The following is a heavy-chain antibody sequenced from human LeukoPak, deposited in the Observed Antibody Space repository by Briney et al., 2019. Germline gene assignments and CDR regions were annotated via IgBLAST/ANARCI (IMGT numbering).Heavy chain of an antibody. D-gene: IGHD7-27*01. J-gene: IGHJ3*02. CDR1: GYTLTELS. CDR3: ARVMHRPGDDAFDI. CDR2: FDPEDGET. Sequence: ASVKVSCKVSGYTLTELSMHWVRQAPGKGLEWMGGFDPEDGETICAQKFQGRVTITTDESTSTAYMELSSLRSEDTAVYYCARVMHRPGDDAFDIWGQGTMVTVSS. V-gene: IGHV1-24*01.